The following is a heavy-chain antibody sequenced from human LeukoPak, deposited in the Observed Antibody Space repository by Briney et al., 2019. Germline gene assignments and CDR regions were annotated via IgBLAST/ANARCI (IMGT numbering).Heavy chain of an antibody. CDR2: ISGGGGST. D-gene: IGHD3-10*01. Sequence: GGSLRLSCAASGFTFSSYAMSWVRQGQGKELEWCSAISGGGGSTYYADPVKGHFTISRDNPKNTLYLQMNSRGAEDTAVYYCAKSQRTTGVVRGVLDYWGQGTLVTVSS. V-gene: IGHV3-23*01. J-gene: IGHJ4*02. CDR3: AKSQRTTGVVRGVLDY. CDR1: GFTFSSYA.